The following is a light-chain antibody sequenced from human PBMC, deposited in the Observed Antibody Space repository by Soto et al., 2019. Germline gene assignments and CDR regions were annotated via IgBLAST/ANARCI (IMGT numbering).Light chain of an antibody. CDR1: SSDVGSYDF. V-gene: IGLV2-23*01. J-gene: IGLJ1*01. Sequence: QSALTQPASVSGSPGQSITISCTGTSSDVGSYDFVSWYQQHPGKAPELMIYDTIQRPSGVSNRFSGSKSGNTASLTISGLQAEDEADYYCCSYVGSDNDVFGTGTKVTVL. CDR3: CSYVGSDNDV. CDR2: DTI.